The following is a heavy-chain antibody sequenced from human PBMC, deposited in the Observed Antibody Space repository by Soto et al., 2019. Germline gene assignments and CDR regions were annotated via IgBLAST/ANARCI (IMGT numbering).Heavy chain of an antibody. CDR2: IDPGDSYT. J-gene: IGHJ4*02. Sequence: EVQLVQSGAEVKKPGESLRISCKGSGYSFTSYWITWVRQMPEKGLEWMGKIDPGDSYTSYSPSFQGHVTVSADRSISTAYLQWSSLKASDTAMYYCASSSRSRKAVDYYFDYWGQGTRVTVSS. D-gene: IGHD6-19*01. CDR1: GYSFTSYW. V-gene: IGHV5-10-1*01. CDR3: ASSSRSRKAVDYYFDY.